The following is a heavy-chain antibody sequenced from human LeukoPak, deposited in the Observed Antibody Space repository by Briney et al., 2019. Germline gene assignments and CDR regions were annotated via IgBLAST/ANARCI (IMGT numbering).Heavy chain of an antibody. Sequence: GGSLRLSCAASGFTFSSYSMNWVRQAPGKGLEWVSSISSSSSYIYYADSVKGRFTISRDNAKNSLYLQMNSLRAEDTAVYYCARDLGYCSGGSCEAFDYWGQGTLLIVSS. D-gene: IGHD2-15*01. CDR2: ISSSSSYI. J-gene: IGHJ4*02. CDR3: ARDLGYCSGGSCEAFDY. CDR1: GFTFSSYS. V-gene: IGHV3-21*01.